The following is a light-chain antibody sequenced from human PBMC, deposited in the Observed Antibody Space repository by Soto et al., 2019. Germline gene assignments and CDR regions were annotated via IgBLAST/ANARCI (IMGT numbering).Light chain of an antibody. CDR2: DAS. Sequence: EIVMTQSPATLSVSPGERATLSCRASQSVSSNLAWYQQKPGQAPRLLIYDASTRATGIPARFSGSGSGTEFTLTISSLQSEDFAVYYCHQYNNWPRTFXQGTKVDIK. J-gene: IGKJ1*01. V-gene: IGKV3-15*01. CDR3: HQYNNWPRT. CDR1: QSVSSN.